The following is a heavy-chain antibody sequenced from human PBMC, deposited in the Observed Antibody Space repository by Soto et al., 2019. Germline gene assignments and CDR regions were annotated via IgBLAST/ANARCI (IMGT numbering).Heavy chain of an antibody. J-gene: IGHJ5*02. CDR3: ARVSGYYYFWGVYYFRGVRRNLFAP. Sequence: SENLSLTCTVSGYSISSGSYWAWIRQPPGKGPEWIASIYHGGTTFYNPSLKSRITISVDTSNNQFSLKLTSVTAADTAVYYCARVSGYYYFWGVYYFRGVRRNLFAPWAQGSLVIVSS. CDR1: GYSISSGSY. CDR2: IYHGGTT. V-gene: IGHV4-38-2*02. D-gene: IGHD3-3*01.